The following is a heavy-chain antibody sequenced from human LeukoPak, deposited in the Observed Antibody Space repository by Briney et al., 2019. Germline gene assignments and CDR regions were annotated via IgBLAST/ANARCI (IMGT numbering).Heavy chain of an antibody. CDR1: GFTFSSHG. V-gene: IGHV3-23*01. D-gene: IGHD6-19*01. CDR3: ARGSSDWYGIDY. J-gene: IGHJ4*02. Sequence: GGTLRLSCVASGFTFSSHGMNWVRQAPGKGLEWVSGIIPSGHTTYYADSVRGRFTISRDNAKNALYLQMNSLRAEDTALYYCARGSSDWYGIDYWGQGALVNVSS. CDR2: IIPSGHTT.